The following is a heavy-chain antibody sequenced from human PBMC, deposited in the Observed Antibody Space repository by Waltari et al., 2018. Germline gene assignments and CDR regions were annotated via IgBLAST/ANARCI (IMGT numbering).Heavy chain of an antibody. CDR3: ATYIGASVGTAAFDV. J-gene: IGHJ3*01. Sequence: GWIRQPPGQGLEWIGTISYAGATYSSPSLNSRGTVSRDTPKNQLSLTLGSVTASDTAVYYCATYIGASVGTAAFDVWGQGAMVTVSS. V-gene: IGHV4-39*01. D-gene: IGHD5-12*01. CDR2: ISYAGAT.